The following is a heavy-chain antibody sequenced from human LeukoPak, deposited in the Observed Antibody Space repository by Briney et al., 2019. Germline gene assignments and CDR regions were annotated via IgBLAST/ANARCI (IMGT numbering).Heavy chain of an antibody. V-gene: IGHV5-51*01. CDR3: ATSISYYGSGSYPLPDY. CDR1: GYRFISYW. Sequence: GESLKISCKGSGYRFISYWIGWVRQLPGKGLEWMGIIYPGDSDTRYSPSFQGQVTISADKSISTAYLQWSSLKASDTAMYYCATSISYYGSGSYPLPDYWGQGTLVTVSS. CDR2: IYPGDSDT. D-gene: IGHD3-10*01. J-gene: IGHJ4*02.